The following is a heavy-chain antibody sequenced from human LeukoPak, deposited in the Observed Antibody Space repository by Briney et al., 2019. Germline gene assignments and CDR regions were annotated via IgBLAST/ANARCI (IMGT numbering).Heavy chain of an antibody. V-gene: IGHV3-11*04. CDR1: GLTFSDYY. J-gene: IGHJ3*02. Sequence: GGSLRLSCAASGLTFSDYYMSWIRQAPGKGLEWVSYISSSGSTIYYADSVKGRFTISRDNAKNSLYLQMNSLRAEDTAVYYCASSPGIAAAGTRAVERGWAFDIWGQGTMVTVSS. CDR2: ISSSGSTI. D-gene: IGHD6-13*01. CDR3: ASSPGIAAAGTRAVERGWAFDI.